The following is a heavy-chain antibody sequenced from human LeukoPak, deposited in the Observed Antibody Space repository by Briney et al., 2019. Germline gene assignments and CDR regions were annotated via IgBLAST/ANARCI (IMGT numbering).Heavy chain of an antibody. CDR1: GFTFSTYG. CDR3: ARGGGFEI. J-gene: IGHJ3*02. V-gene: IGHV3-23*01. D-gene: IGHD6-25*01. CDR2: ISSSGGDT. Sequence: PGGSLRLSCAASGFTFSTYGMSWVRQAPGKGLEWVSGISSSGGDTSYAGSVKGRFTISRDNSKNTLYLQMNSLRVEDAAVYYCARGGGFEIWGQGTMVTVSS.